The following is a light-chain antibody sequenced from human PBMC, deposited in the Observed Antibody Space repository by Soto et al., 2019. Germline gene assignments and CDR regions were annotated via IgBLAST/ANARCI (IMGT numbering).Light chain of an antibody. V-gene: IGKV3-11*01. CDR2: DAS. Sequence: EIVLTQSPATLSLSPGERATLSCRASQSVSTYLAWYQLKPGQAPRLLIYDASNRAPGIPARFSGSGSETDFTLTISSLEPEDFAVYYCQQRSNWLVTFGQGTRLEIK. CDR3: QQRSNWLVT. CDR1: QSVSTY. J-gene: IGKJ5*01.